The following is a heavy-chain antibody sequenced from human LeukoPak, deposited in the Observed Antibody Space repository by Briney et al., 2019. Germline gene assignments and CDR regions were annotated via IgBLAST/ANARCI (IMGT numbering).Heavy chain of an antibody. V-gene: IGHV3-30*01. D-gene: IGHD2-2*01. CDR2: ISYDGSNK. J-gene: IGHJ5*02. Sequence: GGSLRLSCAASGFTFSSYAMHWVRQAPGKGLEWVAVISYDGSNKYYADSVKGRFTISRDNSKNTLYLQMNSLRAEDTAVYYCARDVTFGSYCSSNSCQGISWGQGTLVTVSS. CDR1: GFTFSSYA. CDR3: ARDVTFGSYCSSNSCQGIS.